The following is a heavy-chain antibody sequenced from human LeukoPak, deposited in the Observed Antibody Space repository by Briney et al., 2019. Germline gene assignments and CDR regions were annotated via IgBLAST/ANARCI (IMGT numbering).Heavy chain of an antibody. CDR3: ARMWDDSSGYYYDPTDY. V-gene: IGHV1-2*02. CDR2: INPNSGGT. Sequence: ASVKLSGKASGYTFTGYYMHWVRQAHGQGLEWMGWINPNSGGTNYAQKFQGRVTMTRDTSISTAYMELSRLRSDDTAVYYCARMWDDSSGYYYDPTDYWGQGALVTVSS. CDR1: GYTFTGYY. D-gene: IGHD3-22*01. J-gene: IGHJ4*02.